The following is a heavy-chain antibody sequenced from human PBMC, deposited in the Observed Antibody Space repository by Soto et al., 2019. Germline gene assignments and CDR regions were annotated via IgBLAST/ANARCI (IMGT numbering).Heavy chain of an antibody. V-gene: IGHV3-30*02. Sequence: PGGSLRLSCAASGFTFSSYGMHWVRQAPGKGLEWVAVIWYDGSNKYYADSVKGRFTISRDNSKDTLYLQMDSLRAEDTALYYCAKDGLDQWLAARPAYWGQGTLVTVSS. J-gene: IGHJ4*02. CDR3: AKDGLDQWLAARPAY. CDR1: GFTFSSYG. D-gene: IGHD6-19*01. CDR2: IWYDGSNK.